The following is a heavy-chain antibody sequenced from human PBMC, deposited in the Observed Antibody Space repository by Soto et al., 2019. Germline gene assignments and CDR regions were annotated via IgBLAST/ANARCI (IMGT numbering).Heavy chain of an antibody. CDR2: INAGNGNT. J-gene: IGHJ3*02. D-gene: IGHD3-3*01. CDR1: GYTFTSYA. V-gene: IGHV1-3*01. CDR3: ARGKGVVIHDAFDI. Sequence: ASVKVSCKASGYTFTSYAMHWVRQAPGQRLEWMGWINAGNGNTKYSQKFQGRVTITRDTSASTAYMELSSLRSEDTAVYYCARGKGVVIHDAFDIWGQGTMVTVS.